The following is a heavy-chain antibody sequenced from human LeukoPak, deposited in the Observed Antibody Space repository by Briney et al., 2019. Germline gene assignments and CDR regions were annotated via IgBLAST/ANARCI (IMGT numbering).Heavy chain of an antibody. CDR3: ARDRATMVRGVIGLYDY. CDR1: GYTFTSYG. CDR2: ISAYNGNT. D-gene: IGHD3-10*01. V-gene: IGHV1-18*01. J-gene: IGHJ4*02. Sequence: ASVKVSCKASGYTFTSYGISWVRQAPGQGLEWMGWISAYNGNTNYALKLQGRVTMTTDTSTSTAYMELRSLRSDDTAVYYCARDRATMVRGVIGLYDYWGQGTLVTVSS.